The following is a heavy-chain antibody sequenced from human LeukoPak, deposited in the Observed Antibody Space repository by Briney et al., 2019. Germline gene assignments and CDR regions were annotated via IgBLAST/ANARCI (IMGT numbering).Heavy chain of an antibody. CDR1: GFTFSSYA. J-gene: IGHJ4*02. V-gene: IGHV3-23*01. CDR3: AKDDRLSAGYGSSDY. D-gene: IGHD3-10*01. CDR2: ISGGGGTT. Sequence: GGSLRLSCAASGFTFSSYAMSWVRQAPGKGLEWVLVISGGGGTTYYADSVKGRFTISRDNSKNTLYLQMNSLRVEDTAVYYCAKDDRLSAGYGSSDYWGQGTLVTVSS.